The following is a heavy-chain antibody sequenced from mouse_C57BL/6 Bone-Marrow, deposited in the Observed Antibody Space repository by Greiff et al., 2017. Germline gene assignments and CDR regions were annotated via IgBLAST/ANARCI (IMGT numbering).Heavy chain of an antibody. CDR1: GYSITSGYY. CDR2: ISYDGSN. CDR3: ARDRGLYASDV. Sequence: EVKLQESGPGLVKPSQSLSLTCSVTGYSITSGYYWNWIRQFPGNKLEWMGYISYDGSNNYNPSLKNRISITRDTSKNQFFLKLNSVTTEDTATYYCARDRGLYASDVWGTGTTVTVSS. J-gene: IGHJ1*03. D-gene: IGHD2-3*01. V-gene: IGHV3-6*01.